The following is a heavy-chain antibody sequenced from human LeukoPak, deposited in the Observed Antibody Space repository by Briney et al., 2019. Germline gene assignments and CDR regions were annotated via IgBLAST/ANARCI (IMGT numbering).Heavy chain of an antibody. J-gene: IGHJ6*03. CDR3: AKVPRGPSGSYMDV. D-gene: IGHD3-10*01. Sequence: GGSLRLSCAASGFTFSSYAMSWVRQAPGKGLEWVSAISGSGGSTYYADSVKGRFTISRDNSKNTLYLQMNSLRAEDTAVYYCAKVPRGPSGSYMDVWGKGTTVTVSS. CDR1: GFTFSSYA. CDR2: ISGSGGST. V-gene: IGHV3-23*01.